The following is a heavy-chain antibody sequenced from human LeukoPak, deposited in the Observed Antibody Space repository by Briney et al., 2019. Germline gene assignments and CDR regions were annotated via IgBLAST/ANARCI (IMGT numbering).Heavy chain of an antibody. D-gene: IGHD6-6*01. CDR1: RDSTSSSSYF. CDR3: ARREGGRPMDY. Sequence: SETLSLTCTVPRDSTSSSSYFWGSIRQPPGRGLEWLGCIFYSGSTYNHPPRKSRVPISVDASKNQFSLKLSSATAAGTAVYYCARREGGRPMDYWGEGILVAVSS. J-gene: IGHJ4*02. CDR2: IFYSGST. V-gene: IGHV4-39*01.